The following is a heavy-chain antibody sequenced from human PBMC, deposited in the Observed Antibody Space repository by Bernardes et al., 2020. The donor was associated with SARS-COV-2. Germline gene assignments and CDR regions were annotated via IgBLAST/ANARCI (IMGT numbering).Heavy chain of an antibody. CDR2: IKEDGSEK. CDR1: GFTFSSYW. V-gene: IGHV3-7*01. Sequence: GGSLRLSCAASGFTFSSYWMSWVRQAPGKGLEWVANIKEDGSEKNYVASVKGLFSISRDDAKNSLYLQMNSLRAEETAVYYCETGGYRYGSWGQGTLGTGSA. J-gene: IGHJ5*02. CDR3: ETGGYRYGS. D-gene: IGHD5-18*01.